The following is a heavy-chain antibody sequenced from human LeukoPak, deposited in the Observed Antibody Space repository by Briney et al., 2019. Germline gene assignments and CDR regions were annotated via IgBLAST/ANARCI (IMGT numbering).Heavy chain of an antibody. CDR3: ARGPLVITTVWFDY. D-gene: IGHD3-22*01. V-gene: IGHV3-11*01. CDR2: ISSSGSTI. CDR1: GFTFSDYY. Sequence: SLRLSCAASGFTFSDYYMSWIRQAPGKGLEWVSYISSSGSTINYADSVKGRFTIYRDNAKSSLYLQMNSLRDEDTAVYYCARGPLVITTVWFDYWGQGTLVTVSS. J-gene: IGHJ5*01.